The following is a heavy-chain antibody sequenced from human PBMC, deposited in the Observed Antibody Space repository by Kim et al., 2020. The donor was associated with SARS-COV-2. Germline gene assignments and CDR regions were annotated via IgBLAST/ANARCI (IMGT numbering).Heavy chain of an antibody. CDR2: ISAYNGNT. Sequence: ASVKVSCKASGYTFTSYGISWVRQAPGQGLEWMGWISAYNGNTNYAQKLQGKLTITPDTPPATPSLRLRARGSNARAGYYFRETVYQWAVTVVGLASWG. D-gene: IGHD2-21*01. CDR1: GYTFTSYG. J-gene: IGHJ5*01. CDR3: RETVYQWAVTVVGLAS. V-gene: IGHV1-18*01.